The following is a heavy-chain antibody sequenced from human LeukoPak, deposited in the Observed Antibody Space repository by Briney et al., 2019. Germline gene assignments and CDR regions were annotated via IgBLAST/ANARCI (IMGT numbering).Heavy chain of an antibody. J-gene: IGHJ3*02. CDR1: GFTFSDHW. CDR2: IKNDETEK. Sequence: PGGSLRLSCSASGFTFSDHWMSWVGQAPGKELEWVASIKNDETEKRYVDSTQGRFTISRDNAKNSMYLQMNSLRAEDTATYYCTRQSSSNAFEIWGQGTMVTVS. CDR3: TRQSSSNAFEI. V-gene: IGHV3-7*05. D-gene: IGHD2-2*01.